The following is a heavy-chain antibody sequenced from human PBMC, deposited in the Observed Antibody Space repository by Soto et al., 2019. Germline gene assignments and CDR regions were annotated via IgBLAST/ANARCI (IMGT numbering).Heavy chain of an antibody. CDR2: IWYDGSNK. CDR1: GFTFSSYG. CDR3: ARDKNPWYSSSWYGH. J-gene: IGHJ5*02. Sequence: GGSLRLSCAASGFTFSSYGMHWVRQAPGKGLEWVAVIWYDGSNKYYADSVKGRFTISRDNSKNTLYLQMNSLRAEDTAVYYCARDKNPWYSSSWYGHWGQGTLVTVSS. V-gene: IGHV3-33*01. D-gene: IGHD6-13*01.